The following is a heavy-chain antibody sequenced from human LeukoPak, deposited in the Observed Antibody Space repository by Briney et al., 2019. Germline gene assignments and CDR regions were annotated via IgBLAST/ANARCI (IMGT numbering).Heavy chain of an antibody. V-gene: IGHV4-59*08. CDR1: GGSISSYY. D-gene: IGHD1-14*01. CDR2: IYYSGST. CDR3: ARGEDLSQITGDY. J-gene: IGHJ4*02. Sequence: SETLSLTCTVSGGSISSYYWSWIRQPPGKGLEWIGYIYYSGSTNYNPSLKSRVTISVDTSKNQFSLKLSSVTAADTAVYYCARGEDLSQITGDYWGQGTLVTVSS.